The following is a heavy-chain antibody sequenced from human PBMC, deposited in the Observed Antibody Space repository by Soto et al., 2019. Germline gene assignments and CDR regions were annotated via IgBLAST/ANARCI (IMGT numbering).Heavy chain of an antibody. CDR2: INHSGST. CDR3: ARVGGLPWLVTDY. CDR1: GGSFSGYY. D-gene: IGHD6-19*01. V-gene: IGHV4-34*01. Sequence: KPSETLSLTCAVYGGSFSGYYWSWIRQPPGKGLEWIGEINHSGSTNYNPSLKSRVTISVDTSKNQFSLKLSSVTAADTAVYYCARVGGLPWLVTDYWGQGTPVTVSS. J-gene: IGHJ4*02.